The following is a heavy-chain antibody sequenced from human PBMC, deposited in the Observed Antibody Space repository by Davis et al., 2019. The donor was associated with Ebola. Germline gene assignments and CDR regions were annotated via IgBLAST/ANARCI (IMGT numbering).Heavy chain of an antibody. D-gene: IGHD1-20*01. CDR3: ARDDHNWIQRRAYYGMDV. V-gene: IGHV3-11*06. Sequence: FTFSRDNAKNSLYLQMNSLRAEDTAVYYCARDDHNWIQRRAYYGMDVWGQGTTVTVSS. J-gene: IGHJ6*02.